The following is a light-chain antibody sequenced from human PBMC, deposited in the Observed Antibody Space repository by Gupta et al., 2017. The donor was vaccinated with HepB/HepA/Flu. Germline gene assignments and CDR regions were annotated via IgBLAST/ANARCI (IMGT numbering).Light chain of an antibody. Sequence: DIQMTQSPSTLSASVGDRVTITCRASQSISSWLAWYQQKPGKAPKLLIYKASSLESGVPSRFSGSGSGTEFTLTSRSLQPDDFANDSGQQYNSYCSFGQGTKLEIK. V-gene: IGKV1-5*03. CDR2: KAS. J-gene: IGKJ2*04. CDR3: QQYNSYCS. CDR1: QSISSW.